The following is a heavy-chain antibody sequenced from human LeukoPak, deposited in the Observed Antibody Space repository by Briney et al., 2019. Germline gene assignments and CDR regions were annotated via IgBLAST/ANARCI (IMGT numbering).Heavy chain of an antibody. CDR2: IYGSDDKT. Sequence: GGSLRLSCAASGFTFSSYAMSWVRQAPGKGLELVSGIYGSDDKTVYGDAVKGRFTISRDNSKNTLYLQMNSLRADDTAVYYCAKTQGYYDAWGQGALVTVSS. CDR1: GFTFSSYA. CDR3: AKTQGYYDA. J-gene: IGHJ5*02. V-gene: IGHV3-23*01. D-gene: IGHD2-15*01.